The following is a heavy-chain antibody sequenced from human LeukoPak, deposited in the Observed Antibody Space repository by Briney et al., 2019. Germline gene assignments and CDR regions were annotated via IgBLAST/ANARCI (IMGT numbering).Heavy chain of an antibody. CDR3: ARDQIGRWLQSQACDY. D-gene: IGHD5-24*01. Sequence: GGSLRLSCAASGFTFSDYYMSWIRQAPGKGLEWVSYISSSGSTIYYADSVKGRFTISRDNAKNSLYLQMNSLRAEDTAVYYCARDQIGRWLQSQACDYWGQGTLVTVSS. J-gene: IGHJ4*02. CDR1: GFTFSDYY. V-gene: IGHV3-11*01. CDR2: ISSSGSTI.